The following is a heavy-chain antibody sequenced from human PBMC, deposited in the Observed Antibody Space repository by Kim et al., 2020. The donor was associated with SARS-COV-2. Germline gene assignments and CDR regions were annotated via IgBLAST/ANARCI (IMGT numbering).Heavy chain of an antibody. CDR1: GFTFSSYA. D-gene: IGHD3-9*01. Sequence: GGSLRLSCSASGFTFSSYAMHWVRQAPGKGLEYVSAISSNGGSTYYADSVKGRFTISRDNSKNTLYLQMSSLRAEDTAVYYCVKDIFGIRVYYDILTGYYPGPTGGVTLDYWGQGTLVTVSS. CDR2: ISSNGGST. J-gene: IGHJ4*02. CDR3: VKDIFGIRVYYDILTGYYPGPTGGVTLDY. V-gene: IGHV3-64D*09.